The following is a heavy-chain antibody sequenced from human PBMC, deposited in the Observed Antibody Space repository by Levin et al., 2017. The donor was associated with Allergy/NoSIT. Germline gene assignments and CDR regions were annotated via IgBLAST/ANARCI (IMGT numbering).Heavy chain of an antibody. V-gene: IGHV3-66*01. J-gene: IGHJ6*02. D-gene: IGHD3-3*01. CDR1: GFTVSSNY. Sequence: GGSLRLSCAASGFTVSSNYMSWVRQAPGKGLEWVSVIYSGGSTYYADSVKGRFTISRDNSKNTLYLQMNSLRAEDTAVYYCARDEGFWSGYRGMDVWGQGTTVTVSS. CDR3: ARDEGFWSGYRGMDV. CDR2: IYSGGST.